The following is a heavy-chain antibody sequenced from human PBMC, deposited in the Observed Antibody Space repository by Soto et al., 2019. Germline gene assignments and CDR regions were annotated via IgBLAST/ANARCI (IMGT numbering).Heavy chain of an antibody. Sequence: PGGSLRLSCAASGFTISSNAMYWVRQAPGKGLEWVSGISDRGDTTHYADSVKGRFTISRDTSKNTLYLQLNTLRADDTAVYYCAKDKPGTTSFDPWGQGTLVTVSS. CDR2: ISDRGDTT. CDR1: GFTISSNA. J-gene: IGHJ5*02. V-gene: IGHV3-23*01. D-gene: IGHD1-1*01. CDR3: AKDKPGTTSFDP.